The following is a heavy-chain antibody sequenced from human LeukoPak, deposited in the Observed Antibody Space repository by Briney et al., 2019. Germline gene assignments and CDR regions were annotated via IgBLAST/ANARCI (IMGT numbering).Heavy chain of an antibody. CDR2: IYTSWCT. D-gene: IGHD2-21*02. J-gene: IGHJ4*02. Sequence: SETLSLTCTVSGGSISSCYWMWLRQPAGKGLEWIGRIYTSWCTRYNPSLRGRVCMSAVTSKNQFSLKLSSVKAADTAVYYCARGIRVTASLLSVGFYFDDWGQGTLVTVSS. V-gene: IGHV4-4*07. CDR1: GGSISSCY. CDR3: ARGIRVTASLLSVGFYFDD.